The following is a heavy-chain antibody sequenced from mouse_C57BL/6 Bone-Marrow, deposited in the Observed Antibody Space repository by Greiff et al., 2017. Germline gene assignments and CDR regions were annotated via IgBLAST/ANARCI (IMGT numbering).Heavy chain of an antibody. CDR3: ARNYGYQDWFAY. Sequence: VKLQESGAELARPGASVKLSCKASGYTFTSYGISWVKQRTGQGLEWIGEIYPRSGNTYYNEKFKGKATLTADKSSSTAYMELRSLTSEDSAVYFCARNYGYQDWFAYWGQGPLVTVSA. CDR2: IYPRSGNT. J-gene: IGHJ3*01. V-gene: IGHV1-81*01. CDR1: GYTFTSYG. D-gene: IGHD2-2*01.